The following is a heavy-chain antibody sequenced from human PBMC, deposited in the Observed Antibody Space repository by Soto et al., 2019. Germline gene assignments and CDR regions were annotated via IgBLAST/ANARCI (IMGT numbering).Heavy chain of an antibody. CDR2: IKYDGSEA. Sequence: LRLSCVVSGFSFSSVWMTWVRQAPGKGLECVANIKYDGSEAYYVDSVKGRFTISRDNAKNSLYLQMNSLRDEDSAVYYCVTDLNWQGHWGQGTLVTVSS. CDR1: GFSFSSVW. J-gene: IGHJ4*02. V-gene: IGHV3-7*01. CDR3: VTDLNWQGH.